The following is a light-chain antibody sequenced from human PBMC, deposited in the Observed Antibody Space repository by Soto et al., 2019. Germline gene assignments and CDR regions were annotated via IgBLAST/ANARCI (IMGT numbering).Light chain of an antibody. Sequence: ALTQPASVSGSPGQSITISCTGTSSDVGGYNYVSWYQQHPGKAPKLMTYDVSNRPSGVSNRFSGSKSGNTASLTISGLQAEDEADYYCSSYTSSSTLNYGFGTGTKVTVL. CDR3: SSYTSSSTLNYG. V-gene: IGLV2-14*01. CDR1: SSDVGGYNY. CDR2: DVS. J-gene: IGLJ1*01.